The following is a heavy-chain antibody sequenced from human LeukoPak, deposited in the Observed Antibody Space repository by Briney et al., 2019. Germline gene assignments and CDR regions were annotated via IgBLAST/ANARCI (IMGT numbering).Heavy chain of an antibody. CDR1: GFSFDDYA. Sequence: PGGSLRLSCAASGFSFDDYAMHWVRQAPGKGLEWVSGISWNSGTIVYAASVKGRFTISRDNAKNSLYLQMNSLRAEDTALYYCVKVRIVGAPTAYFDYWGQGTLVTVSS. D-gene: IGHD1-26*01. CDR2: ISWNSGTI. CDR3: VKVRIVGAPTAYFDY. J-gene: IGHJ4*02. V-gene: IGHV3-9*01.